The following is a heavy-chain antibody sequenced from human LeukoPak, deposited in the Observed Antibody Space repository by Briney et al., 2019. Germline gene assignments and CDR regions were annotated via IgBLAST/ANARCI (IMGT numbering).Heavy chain of an antibody. Sequence: PGGSLSLSCAASGFTFSTYAMSWVRQAPGKGLEWVSAISGSGGSTYYADSVKGRFTISRDNSKNTLYLQMNSLRAEDSAVYYCAKASWAAAGLLQPFDYWGQGTLVTVSS. V-gene: IGHV3-23*01. D-gene: IGHD6-13*01. CDR3: AKASWAAAGLLQPFDY. CDR1: GFTFSTYA. J-gene: IGHJ4*02. CDR2: ISGSGGST.